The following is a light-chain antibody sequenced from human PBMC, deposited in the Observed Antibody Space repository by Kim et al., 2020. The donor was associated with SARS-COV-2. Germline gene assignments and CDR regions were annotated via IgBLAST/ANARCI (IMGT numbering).Light chain of an antibody. Sequence: VALGQTVRITCQGESLRSYYTTWYQQKPGQAPIVVVYGKNNRPSGIPDRFSGSSSGNTASLTITGTQAGDEADYYCNSRDNNDYVLFGGGTRLTVL. CDR1: SLRSYY. V-gene: IGLV3-19*01. CDR2: GKN. J-gene: IGLJ2*01. CDR3: NSRDNNDYVL.